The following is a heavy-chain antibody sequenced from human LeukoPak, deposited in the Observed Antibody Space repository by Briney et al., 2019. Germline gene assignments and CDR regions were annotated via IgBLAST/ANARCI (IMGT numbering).Heavy chain of an antibody. Sequence: GASVKVSCKASGYTVTYRYLHWVRQAPGQAGEWRGWITPFNGNTNYAQKFQDRVTITRDRSMSTAYMELSSLRSEDTAMYYCARSIVGATYAFYIWGQGTMVTVSS. CDR2: ITPFNGNT. CDR3: ARSIVGATYAFYI. V-gene: IGHV1-45*02. J-gene: IGHJ3*02. CDR1: GYTVTYRY. D-gene: IGHD1-26*01.